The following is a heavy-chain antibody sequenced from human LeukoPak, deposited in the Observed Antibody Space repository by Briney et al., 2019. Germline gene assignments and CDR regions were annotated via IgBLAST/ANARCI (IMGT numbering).Heavy chain of an antibody. CDR1: GGSFSGYY. V-gene: IGHV4-34*01. D-gene: IGHD1-26*01. J-gene: IGHJ6*02. CDR3: AKDQYSGSYYNYVRRYGMDV. Sequence: SETLSLTCAVYGGSFSGYYWSWIRQPPGKGLEWIGEINHSGSTNYNPSLKSRVTISVDTSKNQFSLKLSSVTAADTAVYYCAKDQYSGSYYNYVRRYGMDVWGQGTTVTVSS. CDR2: INHSGST.